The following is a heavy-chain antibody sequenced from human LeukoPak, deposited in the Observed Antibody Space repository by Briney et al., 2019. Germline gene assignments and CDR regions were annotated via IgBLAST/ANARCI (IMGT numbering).Heavy chain of an antibody. V-gene: IGHV5-51*01. D-gene: IGHD2-2*01. CDR1: GYSFTSYW. J-gene: IGHJ4*02. CDR2: IYPGDSDT. CDR3: ARQGVHCSSNSCSLDY. Sequence: GESLKISCKGSGYSFTSYWIGWVRQMPGKGLEWMGIIYPGDSDTRYSPSFQGQVTISADKSISTAYLQWSSLKASDTAMYYCARQGVHCSSNSCSLDYWGQGTLVTVSS.